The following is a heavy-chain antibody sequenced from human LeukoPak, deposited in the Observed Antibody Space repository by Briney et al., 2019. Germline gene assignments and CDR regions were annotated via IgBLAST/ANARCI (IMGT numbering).Heavy chain of an antibody. CDR2: MNPNSGNT. D-gene: IGHD3-22*01. V-gene: IGHV1-8*03. CDR1: GYTFTSYD. Sequence: ASVKVSCKASGYTFTSYDINWVRQATGQGLEWMGWMNPNSGNTGYAQKFQGRVTITRNTSISTAYMELSSLRSEDTAVYYCAREMRAAYYYDSSGPNWFDPWGQGTLVTVSS. J-gene: IGHJ5*02. CDR3: AREMRAAYYYDSSGPNWFDP.